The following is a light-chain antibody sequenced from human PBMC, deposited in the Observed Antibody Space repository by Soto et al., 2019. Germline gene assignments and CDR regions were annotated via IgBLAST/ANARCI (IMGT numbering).Light chain of an antibody. V-gene: IGKV1-6*01. J-gene: IGKJ4*01. CDR2: AAS. Sequence: AIQMTQSPSSLSASVGDRVTITCRASQGIRNDLGWYQQKPGKAPKLLIYAASTLQSGVPSRFSGSGSGTDFTLTIGSLQPEEFAAYYCVQDYDYPLTFGGGTKVEIK. CDR1: QGIRND. CDR3: VQDYDYPLT.